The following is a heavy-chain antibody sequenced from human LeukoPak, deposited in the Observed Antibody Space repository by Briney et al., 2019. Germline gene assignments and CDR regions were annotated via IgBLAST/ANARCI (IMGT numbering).Heavy chain of an antibody. CDR1: GFTVAGNY. CDR3: AKGLPPSSTWAYWHFDL. Sequence: PGGSLRLSCAASGFTVAGNYISWVRQAPGKGLEWVSTISGSGGSIYYADSVKGRFTISRDNSKNTLNLQMNSLRADDTAVYYCAKGLPPSSTWAYWHFDLWGRGALVTVSS. J-gene: IGHJ2*01. CDR2: ISGSGGSI. V-gene: IGHV3-23*01. D-gene: IGHD6-13*01.